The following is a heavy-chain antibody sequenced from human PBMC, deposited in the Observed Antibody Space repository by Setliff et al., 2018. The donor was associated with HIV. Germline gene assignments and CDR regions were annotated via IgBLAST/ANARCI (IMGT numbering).Heavy chain of an antibody. Sequence: SETLSLTCTVSGGSISSSSYYWGWIRQPPGKGLEWIGNIYYSGSTYYNPSLKSRVTISVATSKKQFSLKLSSVTASDTAVYYCARQASSSSPRSEIQYWGQGTLVTVSS. CDR3: ARQASSSSPRSEIQY. J-gene: IGHJ4*02. CDR1: GGSISSSSYY. CDR2: IYYSGST. V-gene: IGHV4-39*01. D-gene: IGHD5-18*01.